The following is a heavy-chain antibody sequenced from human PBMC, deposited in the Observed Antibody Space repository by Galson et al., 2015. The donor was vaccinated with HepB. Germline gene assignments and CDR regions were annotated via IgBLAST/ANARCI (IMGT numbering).Heavy chain of an antibody. D-gene: IGHD6-19*01. CDR1: GYTFTGYY. CDR3: AARITVAGQFDY. Sequence: KVSCKASGYTFTGYYMHWVRQAPGQGLEWMGWINLNNGGTNYAQKFQGRVTMTRDTSISTVYMELSRLRSDDTAVYYCAARITVAGQFDYWGQGTLVTVSS. J-gene: IGHJ4*02. CDR2: INLNNGGT. V-gene: IGHV1-2*02.